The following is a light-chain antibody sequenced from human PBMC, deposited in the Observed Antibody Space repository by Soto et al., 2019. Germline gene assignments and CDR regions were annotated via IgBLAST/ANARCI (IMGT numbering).Light chain of an antibody. CDR1: HDIGTY. CDR2: DTS. J-gene: IGKJ4*01. V-gene: IGKV1-33*01. Sequence: DVQMTQSPSSLSASVGDRVTITCQASHDIGTYVNWYQHKPGNAPKLLIFDTSHLATGVPARFSERGSDTYFTFTITNLQPEAFAVYYCQEFDSCPLTFGGGTPVEI. CDR3: QEFDSCPLT.